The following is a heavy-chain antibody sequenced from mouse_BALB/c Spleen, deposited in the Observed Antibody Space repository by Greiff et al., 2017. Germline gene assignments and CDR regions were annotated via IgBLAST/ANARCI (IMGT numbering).Heavy chain of an antibody. D-gene: IGHD1-1*01. J-gene: IGHJ4*01. CDR2: INPSNGRT. CDR3: ARKRENYYGSPYAMDY. CDR1: GYTFTSYW. V-gene: IGHV1S81*02. Sequence: QVQLQQPGAELVKPGASVKLSCKASGYTFTSYWMHWVKQRPGQGLEWIGEINPSNGRTNYNEKFKSKATLTVDKSSSTAYMQLSSLTSEDSAVYYCARKRENYYGSPYAMDYWGQGTSVTVSS.